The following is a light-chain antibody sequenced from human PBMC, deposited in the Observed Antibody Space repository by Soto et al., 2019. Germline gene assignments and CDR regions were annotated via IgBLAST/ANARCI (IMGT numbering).Light chain of an antibody. CDR3: QQYGGSPGT. V-gene: IGKV3-20*01. Sequence: EFVLTQSPVTLSLSPGEGATLSFRTSQSVSSNQLAWYQQKPGQAPRLLIYGASSRTTGIPDRFSGSGSGTNFTLTISRLETEDFAVYYCQQYGGSPGTFGQGTKVDIK. CDR1: QSVSSNQ. CDR2: GAS. J-gene: IGKJ1*01.